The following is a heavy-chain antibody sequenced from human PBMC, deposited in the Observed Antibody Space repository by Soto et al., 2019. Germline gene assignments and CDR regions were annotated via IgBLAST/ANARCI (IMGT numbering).Heavy chain of an antibody. V-gene: IGHV3-30*18. Sequence: QVQLVESGGGVVQPGRSLRLSCAASGFTFSSYGMHWVRQAPGKGLEWGAVISYDGSNKYYADSVKGRFTISRDNSKNTLYLQMNSLRAEDTAVYYCAKLHVTTVTTFDYWGQGALVTVSS. CDR1: GFTFSSYG. D-gene: IGHD4-17*01. CDR2: ISYDGSNK. CDR3: AKLHVTTVTTFDY. J-gene: IGHJ4*02.